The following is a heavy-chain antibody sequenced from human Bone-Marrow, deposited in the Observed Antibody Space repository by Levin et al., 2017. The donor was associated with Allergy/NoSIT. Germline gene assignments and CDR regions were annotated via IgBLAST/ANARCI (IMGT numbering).Heavy chain of an antibody. CDR3: ARDGHRDGYNFDYYYGMDV. CDR1: GYTFTSYA. D-gene: IGHD5-24*01. Sequence: ASVKVSCKASGYTFTSYAMNWVRQAPGQGLEWMGWINTNTGNPTYAQGFTGRFVFSLDTSVSTAYLQICSLKAEDTAVYYCARDGHRDGYNFDYYYGMDVWGQGTTVTVSS. V-gene: IGHV7-4-1*01. CDR2: INTNTGNP. J-gene: IGHJ6*02.